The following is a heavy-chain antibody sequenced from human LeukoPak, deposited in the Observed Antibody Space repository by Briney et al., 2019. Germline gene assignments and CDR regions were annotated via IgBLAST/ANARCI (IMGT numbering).Heavy chain of an antibody. CDR2: ISAYNGNT. CDR1: GYAFTSYG. CDR3: ARSTPYYDFWSGYYTGYYYYYMDV. D-gene: IGHD3-3*01. Sequence: ASVKVSCKASGYAFTSYGISWVRQAPGQGLEWMGWISAYNGNTNYAQKLQGRVTMTTDTSTSTAYMELRSLRSDDTAVYYCARSTPYYDFWSGYYTGYYYYYMDVWGKGTTVTVSS. J-gene: IGHJ6*03. V-gene: IGHV1-18*01.